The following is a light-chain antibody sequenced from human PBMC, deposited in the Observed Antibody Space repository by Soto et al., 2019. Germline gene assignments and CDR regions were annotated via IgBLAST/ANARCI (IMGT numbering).Light chain of an antibody. CDR3: MQALQTPLT. Sequence: EIVITQSPLSLPFTPGEPAAISCMSSQSLLHSNGYNYLDWYLQKPGQSPQLLIYLGSNRASGVPDRFSGSGSGTDFTLKISRVEAEDVGVYYCMQALQTPLTFGGGTKV. CDR1: QSLLHSNGYNY. CDR2: LGS. J-gene: IGKJ4*01. V-gene: IGKV2-28*01.